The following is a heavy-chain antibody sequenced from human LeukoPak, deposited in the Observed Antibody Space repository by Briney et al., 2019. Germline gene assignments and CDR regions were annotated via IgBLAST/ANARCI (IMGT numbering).Heavy chain of an antibody. CDR3: ARVLSGTTVMAFDY. J-gene: IGHJ4*02. Sequence: ASMKVSCKASGYTFTSYYMHWVRPAPGQGVEWVGIINPSGGSTSYAQKFQGRVTMTRDTSRSTVYMELSRLRSEETAVYYCARVLSGTTVMAFDYWGQGTLVTVSS. V-gene: IGHV1-46*01. CDR1: GYTFTSYY. D-gene: IGHD4-17*01. CDR2: INPSGGST.